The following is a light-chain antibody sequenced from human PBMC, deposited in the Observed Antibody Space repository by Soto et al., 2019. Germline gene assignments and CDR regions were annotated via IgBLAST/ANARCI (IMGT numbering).Light chain of an antibody. Sequence: QSALTQPRSVSGSPGQSVTISCTGTSSDVGGYNYVSWYQHHPGKAPKLMIYDVSKRPSGVPDRFSGSKSGNTASLTISGLQAEDEADYYCCSYAGGLYVFGTGTKVTVL. CDR3: CSYAGGLYV. CDR1: SSDVGGYNY. CDR2: DVS. J-gene: IGLJ1*01. V-gene: IGLV2-11*01.